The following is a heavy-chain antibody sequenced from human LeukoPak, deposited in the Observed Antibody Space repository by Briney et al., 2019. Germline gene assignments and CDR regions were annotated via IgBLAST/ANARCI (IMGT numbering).Heavy chain of an antibody. D-gene: IGHD3-22*01. Sequence: ASVKVSCKASGYTFTSYGISWVRLAPGQGLEWMGWISAYNNNTNYGNTNYAQKLQGRVTMTTDTSTSTAYMELRSLRSDDTAVYYCARDDYDSPRFDPWGQGTLVTVSS. CDR3: ARDDYDSPRFDP. CDR2: ISAYNNNTNYGNT. CDR1: GYTFTSYG. V-gene: IGHV1-18*04. J-gene: IGHJ5*02.